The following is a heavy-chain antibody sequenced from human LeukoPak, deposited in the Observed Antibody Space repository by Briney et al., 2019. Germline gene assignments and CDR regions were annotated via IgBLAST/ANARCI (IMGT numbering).Heavy chain of an antibody. J-gene: IGHJ4*02. CDR2: LYHSGTT. CDR3: ARDAPSGAHDY. CDR1: GGSISSSVYY. V-gene: IGHV4-39*07. D-gene: IGHD2-8*02. Sequence: SETLSLTCTVAGGSISSSVYYWGWMRQPPGKGLEWIGSLYHSGTTHYNPSLKSRVTLSIDTSKNQFSLKLSSVTAADTAVYYCARDAPSGAHDYWGQGTLVTVSS.